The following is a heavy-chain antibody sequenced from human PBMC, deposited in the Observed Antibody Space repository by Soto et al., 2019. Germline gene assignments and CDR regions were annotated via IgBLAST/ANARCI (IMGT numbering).Heavy chain of an antibody. CDR3: ARVGYCSGGSCPWDY. CDR2: IIPIFGTA. D-gene: IGHD2-15*01. Sequence: QVQLVQSGAEVKKPGSSVKVSCKASGGTFSSYAISWVRQAPGQGLEWMGGIIPIFGTANYAQKSQGSVTITADESTSTAYLELSSLRSEDTAVYYCARVGYCSGGSCPWDYWGQGTLVTVSS. CDR1: GGTFSSYA. J-gene: IGHJ4*02. V-gene: IGHV1-69*01.